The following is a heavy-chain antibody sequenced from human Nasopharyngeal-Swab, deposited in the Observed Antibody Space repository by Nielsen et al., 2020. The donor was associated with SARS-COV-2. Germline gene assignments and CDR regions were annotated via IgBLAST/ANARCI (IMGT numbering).Heavy chain of an antibody. D-gene: IGHD3-9*01. CDR1: GFTFSSYA. CDR2: ISYDGSNK. V-gene: IGHV3-30-3*01. J-gene: IGHJ3*02. Sequence: GGSLRLSCAASGFTFSSYAMHWVRQAPGKGLEWVAVISYDGSNKYYADSVKGRFTISRDNSKNTLYLQMNSLRAEDTAVYYCARGQYYDILTGYSQDDAFDIWCQGTMVTVSS. CDR3: ARGQYYDILTGYSQDDAFDI.